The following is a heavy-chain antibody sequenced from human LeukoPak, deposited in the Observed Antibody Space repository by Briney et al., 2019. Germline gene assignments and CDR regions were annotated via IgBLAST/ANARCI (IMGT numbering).Heavy chain of an antibody. D-gene: IGHD3-10*01. J-gene: IGHJ3*02. V-gene: IGHV1-69*04. CDR3: ARASQDYYGSGSYYRGGDAFDI. CDR2: IIPILGIA. Sequence: SVKVSCKASGCTFSNYAINWVRQAPGQGLEWMGRIIPILGIANYAQKVQGRVTITADKSTSTAYMEMSSLRSEDTAVYYCARASQDYYGSGSYYRGGDAFDIWGQGTMVTVSS. CDR1: GCTFSNYA.